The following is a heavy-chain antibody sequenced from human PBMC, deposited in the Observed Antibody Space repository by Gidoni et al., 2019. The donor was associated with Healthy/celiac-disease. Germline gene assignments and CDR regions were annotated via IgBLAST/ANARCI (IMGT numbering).Heavy chain of an antibody. CDR2: INPSGGST. V-gene: IGHV1-46*01. Sequence: QVQLVQSGAEVKKPGASVKVSCTSSGYTFTRYYMHWVRQAPGQGLEWMGIINPSGGSTSYAQKFQGRVTMTRETSTSTVYMELSSLRSEDTAVYYCAETYYDILTGYYPTFSLKNWGQGTLVTVSS. CDR3: AETYYDILTGYYPTFSLKN. J-gene: IGHJ4*02. D-gene: IGHD3-9*01. CDR1: GYTFTRYY.